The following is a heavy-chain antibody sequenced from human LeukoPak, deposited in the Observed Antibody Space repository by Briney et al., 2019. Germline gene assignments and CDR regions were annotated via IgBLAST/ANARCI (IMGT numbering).Heavy chain of an antibody. CDR1: GKSFSKYY. J-gene: IGHJ4*02. V-gene: IGHV4-59*10. D-gene: IGHD6-6*01. Sequence: KSSETLSLTCAVYGKSFSKYYWSWIRQPPGKGLEWIGRIYASGSTNYNPSLKSRVTMSIDTSQNQFSLNLRSVTAADSAVYYCVRGEGRHLVRNWGPGTLVTVSS. CDR3: VRGEGRHLVRN. CDR2: IYASGST.